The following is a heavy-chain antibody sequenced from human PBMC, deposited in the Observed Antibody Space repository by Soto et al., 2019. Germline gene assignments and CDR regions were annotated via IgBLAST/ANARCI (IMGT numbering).Heavy chain of an antibody. Sequence: PLRVVRISCAASGFTFSSYGMHWVRQAPGKGLEWVAVISYDGSNKYYADSVKGRFTISRDNSKNTLYLQMNSLRAEDTAVYYCAKGVSVGATTPYYFDYWGQGTLVTVSS. V-gene: IGHV3-30*18. CDR1: GFTFSSYG. D-gene: IGHD1-26*01. CDR2: ISYDGSNK. CDR3: AKGVSVGATTPYYFDY. J-gene: IGHJ4*02.